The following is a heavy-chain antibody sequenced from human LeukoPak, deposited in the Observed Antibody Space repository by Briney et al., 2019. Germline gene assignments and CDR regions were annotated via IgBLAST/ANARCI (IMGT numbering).Heavy chain of an antibody. D-gene: IGHD3-22*01. V-gene: IGHV3-23*01. CDR1: GFTFSSYA. Sequence: GGSLRLSCAASGFTFSSYAMSWVRQAPGKGLEWVSAISGSGGSTYYADSVKGRFTISRDNSKNTLYLQMNSLRAEDTAVYYCARRDCDSIKCRGSNWFDPWGQGTLVSVSS. CDR2: ISGSGGST. J-gene: IGHJ5*02. CDR3: ARRDCDSIKCRGSNWFDP.